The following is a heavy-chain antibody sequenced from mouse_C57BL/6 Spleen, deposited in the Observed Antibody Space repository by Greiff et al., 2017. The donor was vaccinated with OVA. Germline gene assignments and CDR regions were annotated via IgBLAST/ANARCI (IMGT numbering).Heavy chain of an antibody. CDR1: GYTFTDYE. J-gene: IGHJ3*01. CDR2: IDPETGGT. D-gene: IGHD2-4*01. Sequence: QVHVKQSGAELVRPGASVTLSCKASGYTFTDYEMHWVKQTPVHGLEWIGAIDPETGGTAYNQKFKGKAILTADKSSSTAYMELRSLTSEDSAVYYCTRAYDYDGRAFAYWGQGTLVTVSA. CDR3: TRAYDYDGRAFAY. V-gene: IGHV1-15*01.